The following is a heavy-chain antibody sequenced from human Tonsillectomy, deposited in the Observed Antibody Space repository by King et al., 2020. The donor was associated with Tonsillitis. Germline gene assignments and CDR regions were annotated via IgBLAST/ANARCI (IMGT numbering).Heavy chain of an antibody. D-gene: IGHD3-10*01. V-gene: IGHV4-39*01. CDR2: IYYSGST. CDR3: ASADTYYYGSGSYYG. Sequence: QLQESGPGLVKPSETLSLTCTVSGGSISSSSYYWGWIRQPPGKGLEWIGSIYYSGSTYYNPSLKSRVTISVDTSKNQFSLKLSSVTAADTAVYYCASADTYYYGSGSYYGWGQGTLVTVSS. CDR1: GGSISSSSYY. J-gene: IGHJ4*02.